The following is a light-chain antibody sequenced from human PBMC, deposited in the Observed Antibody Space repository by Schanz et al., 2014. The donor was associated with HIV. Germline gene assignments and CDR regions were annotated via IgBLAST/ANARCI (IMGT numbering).Light chain of an antibody. CDR3: YSAADNTVM. Sequence: SSELTQPSSVSVSPGQTAWITCSGDVLAKKYARWFQQKPGQAPVLVIYKDVERPSGIPERFSGSSSGTTVTLTITGTQLEDEADYYCYSAADNTVMFGGGTKLTVL. J-gene: IGLJ3*02. CDR1: VLAKKY. CDR2: KDV. V-gene: IGLV3-27*01.